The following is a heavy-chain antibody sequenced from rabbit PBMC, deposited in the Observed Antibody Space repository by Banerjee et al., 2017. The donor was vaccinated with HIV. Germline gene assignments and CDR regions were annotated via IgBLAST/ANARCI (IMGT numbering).Heavy chain of an antibody. V-gene: IGHV1S7*01. Sequence: QSLEETGGGLVQPGGSLTLSCKASGFDFSHYGVSWVRQAPGKGLEWIGYIDPVFSSTHYASWVNGRFTISSHNAQNTLYLQLNSLTAADTATYCCAGATSIYTFNFWGPGTLVTVS. CDR1: GFDFSHYG. CDR3: AGATSIYTFNF. CDR2: IDPVFSST. J-gene: IGHJ4*01. D-gene: IGHD2-1*01.